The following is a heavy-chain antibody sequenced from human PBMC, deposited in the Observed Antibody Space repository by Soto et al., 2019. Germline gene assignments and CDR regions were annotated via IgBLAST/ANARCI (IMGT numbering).Heavy chain of an antibody. D-gene: IGHD2-8*01. Sequence: GESLKISCQGSGYRFSSYWVAWVRQMPGKGLEWMGIIYPGDSDTIYSPSFQGQVTFSVDKSTSTAYLQWSSLKASDTAMYYCARQGSNGAYYYYGMDVWGQGTTVTVSS. CDR2: IYPGDSDT. CDR3: ARQGSNGAYYYYGMDV. CDR1: GYRFSSYW. J-gene: IGHJ6*02. V-gene: IGHV5-51*01.